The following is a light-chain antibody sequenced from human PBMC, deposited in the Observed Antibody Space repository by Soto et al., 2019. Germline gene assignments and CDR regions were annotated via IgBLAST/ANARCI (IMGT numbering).Light chain of an antibody. CDR2: AAS. V-gene: IGKV3-20*01. CDR3: QQYDTSPRT. Sequence: EIVLTQSPGTLSLSPGERATLSCRASQSISSTYLTWYHQKPGQAPRILIYAASSRATGIPDRFSGSGSGTDFTLSISRLEPEDFAVYYCQQYDTSPRTCGQGTKGDIK. J-gene: IGKJ1*01. CDR1: QSISSTY.